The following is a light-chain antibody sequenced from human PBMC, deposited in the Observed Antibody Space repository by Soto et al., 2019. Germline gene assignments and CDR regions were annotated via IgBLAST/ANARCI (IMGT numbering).Light chain of an antibody. V-gene: IGKV1-5*03. CDR1: QPIKTW. J-gene: IGKJ1*01. CDR3: QHYNSYSRT. CDR2: EAS. Sequence: DIQLTQSPASVSAAVGDRINISCRASQPIKTWLAWYQQKPGKAPKLLIYEASSLQSGVPSRFSGSGSGTEFTLTISSLQPDDFATYYCQHYNSYSRTFGQGTKVDIK.